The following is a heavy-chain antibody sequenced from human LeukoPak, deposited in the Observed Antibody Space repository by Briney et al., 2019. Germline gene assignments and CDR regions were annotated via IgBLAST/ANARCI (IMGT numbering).Heavy chain of an antibody. Sequence: GGSLRLSCAASGFTFSSYGMHWVRQAPGKGLEWVAVIWHDGSNKYYADSVKGRFTISRDNSKNTLYLQMNSLRAEDTAVYYCARDLGVGATHIYWGQGTLVTVSS. CDR1: GFTFSSYG. CDR2: IWHDGSNK. CDR3: ARDLGVGATHIY. V-gene: IGHV3-33*01. J-gene: IGHJ4*02. D-gene: IGHD1-26*01.